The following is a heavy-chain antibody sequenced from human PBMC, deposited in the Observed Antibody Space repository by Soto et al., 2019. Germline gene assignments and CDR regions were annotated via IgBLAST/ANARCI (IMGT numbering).Heavy chain of an antibody. CDR1: GGSILPYY. J-gene: IGHJ6*02. CDR2: IYYNGNT. V-gene: IGHV4-59*01. D-gene: IGHD3-22*01. Sequence: QVQLQESGPGLVKPSETLSLTCTVSGGSILPYYWTWIRQPPGKGLEWIGKIYYNGNTDYNPSLKSRVTISVGTSKNQLSLNLRSVTAADTAVYYCAGGSSGYPGAAMDVWGQGTTVTVSS. CDR3: AGGSSGYPGAAMDV.